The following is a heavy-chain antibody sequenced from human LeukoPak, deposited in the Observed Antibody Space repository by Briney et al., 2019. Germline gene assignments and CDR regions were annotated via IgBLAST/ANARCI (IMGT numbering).Heavy chain of an antibody. V-gene: IGHV1-18*01. J-gene: IGHJ4*02. D-gene: IGHD3-3*01. CDR2: ISAYNGNT. CDR3: ARHYDFWSGYFTQEDYFDY. Sequence: ASVKVSCKASGYTFTSYGISWVRQAPGQGLEWVGWISAYNGNTNYAQKLQGRVTMTTDKSTSTAYMELSSLRSEDTAVYYCARHYDFWSGYFTQEDYFDYWGQGTLVTVSS. CDR1: GYTFTSYG.